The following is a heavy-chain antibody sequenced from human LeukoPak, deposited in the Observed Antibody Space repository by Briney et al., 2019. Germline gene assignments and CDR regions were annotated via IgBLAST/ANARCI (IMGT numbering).Heavy chain of an antibody. CDR3: ARGDDYGDSFDY. Sequence: SETLPLTWAAPGGSTSSVGSSWSWTRHPPGRGLGWFGYIYHSGSTYYDPSLKSRVTISVDRSKNQFSLKLSSVTAADTAVYYCARGDDYGDSFDYWGQGTLVTVSS. CDR1: GGSTSSVGSS. CDR2: IYHSGST. D-gene: IGHD4-17*01. J-gene: IGHJ4*02. V-gene: IGHV4-30-2*01.